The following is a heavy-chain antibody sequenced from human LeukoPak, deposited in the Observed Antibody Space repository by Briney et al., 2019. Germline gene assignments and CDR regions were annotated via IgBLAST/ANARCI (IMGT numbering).Heavy chain of an antibody. Sequence: SGGSLRLSCAASGFTFASYVMTWVRQAPGKGLEWVSAVSGSGGSTYSADSVKGRFTISRDNSKNTLYLQINSLRAEDTAVYYCARDVGATPSWFDPWGQGTLVTVSS. CDR1: GFTFASYV. D-gene: IGHD1-26*01. CDR2: VSGSGGST. J-gene: IGHJ5*02. CDR3: ARDVGATPSWFDP. V-gene: IGHV3-23*01.